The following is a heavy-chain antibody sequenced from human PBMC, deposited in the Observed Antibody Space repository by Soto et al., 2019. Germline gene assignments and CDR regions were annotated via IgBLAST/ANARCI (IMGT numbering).Heavy chain of an antibody. Sequence: EVQLLESGGGLVQPGGSLRLSCAASGFTFSSYAMSWVRQAPGKGLEWVSAISGSGGSTYYADSVKGRFTISRDNSKNTLYLQMNSLRAEDTAVYYCAKMAVIAVAGIEAFDYWGQGTLVTVSS. D-gene: IGHD6-19*01. V-gene: IGHV3-23*01. J-gene: IGHJ4*02. CDR1: GFTFSSYA. CDR2: ISGSGGST. CDR3: AKMAVIAVAGIEAFDY.